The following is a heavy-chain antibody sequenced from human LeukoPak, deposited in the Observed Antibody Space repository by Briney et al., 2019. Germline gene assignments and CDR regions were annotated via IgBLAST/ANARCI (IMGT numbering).Heavy chain of an antibody. Sequence: SETLSLICTVSGGSISSYYWSWIRQPPGKGLEWIGYIYYSGSTNYNPSLKSRVTISVDTSKNQFSLKLSSVTAADTAVYYCARVYYDSSGYHDAFDIWGQGTMVTVSS. V-gene: IGHV4-59*01. D-gene: IGHD3-22*01. CDR2: IYYSGST. CDR1: GGSISSYY. CDR3: ARVYYDSSGYHDAFDI. J-gene: IGHJ3*02.